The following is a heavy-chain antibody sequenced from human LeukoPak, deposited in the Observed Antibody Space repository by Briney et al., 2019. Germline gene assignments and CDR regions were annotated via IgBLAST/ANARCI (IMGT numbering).Heavy chain of an antibody. D-gene: IGHD5-18*01. V-gene: IGHV3-30*02. J-gene: IGHJ5*02. CDR1: GFTFSSYS. Sequence: GGSLRLSCAASGFTFSSYSMNWVRQAPGKGLEWVAFIRYDGSNKYYADSVKGRFTISRDNSKNTLYLQMNSLRAEDTAVYYCAKATTAMAWFDPWGQGTLVTVSS. CDR3: AKATTAMAWFDP. CDR2: IRYDGSNK.